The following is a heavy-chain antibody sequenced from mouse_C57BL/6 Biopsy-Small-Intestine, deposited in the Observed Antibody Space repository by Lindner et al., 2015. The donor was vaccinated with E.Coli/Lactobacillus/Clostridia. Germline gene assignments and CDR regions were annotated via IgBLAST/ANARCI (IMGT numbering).Heavy chain of an antibody. J-gene: IGHJ3*01. CDR1: GYTFTSYW. V-gene: IGHV1-7*01. Sequence: VQLQESGSELAKPGASVRMSCKASGYTFTSYWMHWVKQRPGQGPEWIGYINPSSGYTEYNQKFKDKATLTADKSSSTAYMQLSSLTSEDSAVYYCATAPGTGFAYWGQGTLVTVSA. D-gene: IGHD4-1*01. CDR3: ATAPGTGFAY. CDR2: INPSSGYT.